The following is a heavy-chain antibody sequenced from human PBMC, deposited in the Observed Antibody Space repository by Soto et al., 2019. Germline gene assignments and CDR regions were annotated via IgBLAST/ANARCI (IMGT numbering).Heavy chain of an antibody. CDR2: IPYDGSNK. D-gene: IGHD6-13*01. CDR1: GFTFSSYG. V-gene: IGHV3-30*18. J-gene: IGHJ6*02. Sequence: GGSLRLSCAASGFTFSSYGMHWVRQAAGKGLEWVAVIPYDGSNKYYADSVKGRFTISRDNSKNTLYLQMNSLRAEDTAVYYCAKDRRYSSSWYLSYYYYGMDVWGQGTTVTVSS. CDR3: AKDRRYSSSWYLSYYYYGMDV.